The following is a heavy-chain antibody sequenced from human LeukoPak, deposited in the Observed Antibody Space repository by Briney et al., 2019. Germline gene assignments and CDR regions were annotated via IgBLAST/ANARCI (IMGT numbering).Heavy chain of an antibody. CDR2: IRHDGNNK. CDR3: ARDFHRYYYDSSGYNAFDI. D-gene: IGHD3-22*01. CDR1: GFTFSSYG. Sequence: GGSLRLSCVASGFTFSSYGMHWVRQAPGKGLEWVAIIRHDGNNKYYADSVKGRFTISRDNAKNSLYLQMNSLRAEDTAVYYCARDFHRYYYDSSGYNAFDIWGQGTMVTVSS. J-gene: IGHJ3*02. V-gene: IGHV3-30*02.